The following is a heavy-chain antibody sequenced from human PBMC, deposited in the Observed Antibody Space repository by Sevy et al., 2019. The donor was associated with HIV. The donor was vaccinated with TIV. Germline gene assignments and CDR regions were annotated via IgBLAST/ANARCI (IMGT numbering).Heavy chain of an antibody. J-gene: IGHJ5*02. Sequence: SETLSLTCTVSGGSISSYYWSWIRQPPGKGLEWIGYIYYSGSTNYNPSLKSRVTISVDTSKNQFSLKLSSVTAADTAVYYCARVGSSSSGNWIDPWGRGTLVTVSS. CDR3: ARVGSSSSGNWIDP. CDR2: IYYSGST. CDR1: GGSISSYY. V-gene: IGHV4-59*01. D-gene: IGHD6-6*01.